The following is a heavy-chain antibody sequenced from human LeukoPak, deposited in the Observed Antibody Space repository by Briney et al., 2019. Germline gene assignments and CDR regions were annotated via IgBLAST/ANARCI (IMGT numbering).Heavy chain of an antibody. V-gene: IGHV3-23*01. D-gene: IGHD2-2*01. J-gene: IGHJ4*02. CDR1: GLTFSSYA. Sequence: GGSLRLSCAASGLTFSSYAMSWVRQAPGKGLEWVSAISGSGGSTYYADSVKGRFTISRDNSKNTLYLQMNSLRAEDTAVYYCTRETVVVATASLGYWGLGTLVTVSS. CDR2: ISGSGGST. CDR3: TRETVVVATASLGY.